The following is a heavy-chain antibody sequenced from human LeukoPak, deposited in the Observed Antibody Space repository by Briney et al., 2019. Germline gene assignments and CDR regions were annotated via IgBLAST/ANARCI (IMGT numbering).Heavy chain of an antibody. CDR2: IYYSGST. CDR3: ARHPPSSGYYYFYFDY. Sequence: PSETLSLTCTVSGGSISSSSYYWGWIRQPPGKGLEWIGSIYYSGSTYYNPSLKSRVTISVDTSMNQFSLKLSSVTAADTAVYYCARHPPSSGYYYFYFDYWGQGTLVTVSS. V-gene: IGHV4-39*01. D-gene: IGHD3-22*01. CDR1: GGSISSSSYY. J-gene: IGHJ4*02.